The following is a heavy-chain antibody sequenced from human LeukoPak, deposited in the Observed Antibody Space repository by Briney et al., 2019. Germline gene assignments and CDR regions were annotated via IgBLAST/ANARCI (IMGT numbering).Heavy chain of an antibody. D-gene: IGHD4-17*01. CDR1: GFTFDDYA. CDR2: ISGDGGST. CDR3: AKGARGDTVTSIVGLNWFDP. J-gene: IGHJ5*02. V-gene: IGHV3-43*02. Sequence: GGSLRLSCAVSGFTFDDYAMNWVRQAPGKGLEWVSFISGDGGSTYYADSVKGRFSISRDNSKNTLYLQMNSLRADDTAVYYCAKGARGDTVTSIVGLNWFDPWGQGTLVTVSS.